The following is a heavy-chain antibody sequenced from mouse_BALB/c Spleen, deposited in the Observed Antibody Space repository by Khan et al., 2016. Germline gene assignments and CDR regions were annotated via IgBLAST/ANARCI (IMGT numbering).Heavy chain of an antibody. CDR3: ARRGNLWYFDV. J-gene: IGHJ1*01. Sequence: VRLQQSGAELVKPGAPVKLSCTASGFNIKDTYMHWVKQRPEQGLEWIGRIDPANGNTKYDPKFQGKATITADTSSNTAYLQLSSLTSEDTAVYYCARRGNLWYFDVWGAGTTVTVSS. CDR1: GFNIKDTY. CDR2: IDPANGNT. D-gene: IGHD2-1*01. V-gene: IGHV14-3*02.